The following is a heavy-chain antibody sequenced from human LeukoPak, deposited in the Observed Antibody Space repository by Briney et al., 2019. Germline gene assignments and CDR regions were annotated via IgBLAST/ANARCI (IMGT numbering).Heavy chain of an antibody. Sequence: PGGSLRLSCAASGFTFSSYWMSWVRQAPGKGLEWVANIKQDGSEKYYVDSVKGRFTISRDNAKNSLYLQMNSLRAEDTAVYYCARVGATKPRPFDYWGQGTLVTVSS. J-gene: IGHJ4*02. CDR2: IKQDGSEK. CDR1: GFTFSSYW. CDR3: ARVGATKPRPFDY. D-gene: IGHD1-26*01. V-gene: IGHV3-7*01.